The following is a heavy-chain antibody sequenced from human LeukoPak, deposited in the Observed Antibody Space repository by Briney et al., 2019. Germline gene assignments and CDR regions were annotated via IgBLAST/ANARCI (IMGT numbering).Heavy chain of an antibody. CDR2: INQDGSEK. J-gene: IGHJ4*02. CDR1: GFTFRNYW. Sequence: GGSLRLSCAASGFTFRNYWMTWVRQAPGEGLEWVANINQDGSEKYYVDSLKGRFTISRDNAKNLLYLQMNSLRPEDTAVYHCARVRGDYYFDYWGQGTLVTDSS. CDR3: ARVRGDYYFDY. D-gene: IGHD3-10*01. V-gene: IGHV3-7*05.